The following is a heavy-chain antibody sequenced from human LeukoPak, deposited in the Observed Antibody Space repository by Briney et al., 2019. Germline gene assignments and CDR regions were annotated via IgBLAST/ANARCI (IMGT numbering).Heavy chain of an antibody. CDR1: GYTFTSYG. D-gene: IGHD3-22*01. CDR3: ARWGSSGYPYYFDY. V-gene: IGHV1-18*01. Sequence: ASVKVSCKASGYTFTSYGISWVRQAPGQGLEWMGWISAYNGNTNYAQKLQGRVTMTTDTSTSTAYMELSSLRSEDTAVYYYARWGSSGYPYYFDYWGQGTLVTVSS. J-gene: IGHJ4*02. CDR2: ISAYNGNT.